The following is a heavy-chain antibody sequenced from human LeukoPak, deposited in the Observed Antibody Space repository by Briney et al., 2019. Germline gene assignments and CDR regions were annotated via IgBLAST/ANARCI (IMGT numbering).Heavy chain of an antibody. Sequence: PGGSLRLSCAASGFTFSGYGMHWVRQAPGKGLEWVSVIYSGGSTYYADSVKGRFTISRDNSKNTLYLQMNSLRAEDTAVYYCARSDYYGSGSYSADYWGQGTLVTVSS. CDR2: IYSGGST. CDR1: GFTFSGYG. V-gene: IGHV3-53*01. D-gene: IGHD3-10*01. J-gene: IGHJ4*02. CDR3: ARSDYYGSGSYSADY.